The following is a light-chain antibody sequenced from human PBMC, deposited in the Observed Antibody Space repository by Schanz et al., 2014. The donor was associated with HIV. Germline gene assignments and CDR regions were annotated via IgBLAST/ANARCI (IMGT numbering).Light chain of an antibody. Sequence: QSVLTQPPSVSAAPGQKVTISCSGSSSNIGNNYVSWYQQLPGTAPKLLIYDNNKRPSGIPDRFSGSKSGTSATLGITGLQAEDEAHYYCQSYDSSLRASVFGGGTKLTVL. CDR2: DNN. CDR3: QSYDSSLRASV. V-gene: IGLV1-51*01. CDR1: SSNIGNNY. J-gene: IGLJ3*02.